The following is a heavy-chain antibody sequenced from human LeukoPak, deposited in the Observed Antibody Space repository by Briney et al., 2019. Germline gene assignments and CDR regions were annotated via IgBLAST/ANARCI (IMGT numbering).Heavy chain of an antibody. CDR2: ISGHTGKT. CDR3: ARSYDIFHNYMDV. V-gene: IGHV1-18*01. CDR1: GYTFTSYA. Sequence: ASVKVPCKTSGYTFTSYAISWVRQAPGQGLEWMGWISGHTGKTSFAQKFQGRVTLTTHTSTSTAYMELRSLRSDDTAVYYCARSYDIFHNYMDVWGKGTTVTVSS. D-gene: IGHD3-9*01. J-gene: IGHJ6*03.